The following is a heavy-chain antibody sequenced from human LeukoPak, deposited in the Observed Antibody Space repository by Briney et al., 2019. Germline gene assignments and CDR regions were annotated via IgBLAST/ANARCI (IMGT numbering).Heavy chain of an antibody. D-gene: IGHD3-10*01. CDR1: GFTFSDYY. V-gene: IGHV3-11*04. CDR2: ISSSGSTI. CDR3: AKDLWSYSANGQSGDY. Sequence: PGGSLRLSCAASGFTFSDYYMSWIRQAPGKGLEWVSYISSSGSTIYYADSVRGRFTISRDNSKNTLYLQMNSLRAEDPAVYYCAKDLWSYSANGQSGDYWGPGTLVTVSS. J-gene: IGHJ4*02.